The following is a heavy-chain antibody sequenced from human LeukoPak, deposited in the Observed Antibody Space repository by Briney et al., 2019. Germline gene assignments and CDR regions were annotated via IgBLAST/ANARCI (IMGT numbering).Heavy chain of an antibody. Sequence: SQTLSLTCTVSGGSISSGAYYWSWIRQPPGKDLEWIGYIYYSGNAYYNPSLKTRVTISVDTSKNQFSLKLNSVTAADTAMYYCARDYAGAFDIWGQGTMVTVSS. D-gene: IGHD4-17*01. CDR3: ARDYAGAFDI. J-gene: IGHJ3*02. V-gene: IGHV4-30-4*08. CDR2: IYYSGNA. CDR1: GGSISSGAYY.